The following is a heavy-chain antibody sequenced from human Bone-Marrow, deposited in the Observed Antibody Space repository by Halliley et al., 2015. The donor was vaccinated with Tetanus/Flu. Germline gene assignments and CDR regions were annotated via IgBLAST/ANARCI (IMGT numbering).Heavy chain of an antibody. J-gene: IGHJ4*02. CDR2: YPGDSDT. D-gene: IGHD3-9*01. V-gene: IGHV5-51*01. Sequence: YPGDSDTRYARPFQGQVTIPVDKSMNPAYLQWSSLKASDTAIYFCARSQFYDVLTGYYPAYFDNWGQGTLVTVSS. CDR3: ARSQFYDVLTGYYPAYFDN.